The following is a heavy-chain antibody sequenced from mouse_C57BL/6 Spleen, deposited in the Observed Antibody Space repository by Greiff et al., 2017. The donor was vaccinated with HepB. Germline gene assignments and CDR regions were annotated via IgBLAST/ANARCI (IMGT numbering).Heavy chain of an antibody. D-gene: IGHD1-1*02. CDR3: ARGGKGFDY. V-gene: IGHV1-42*01. CDR2: INPSTGGT. Sequence: DVKLVESGPELVKPGASVKISCKASGYSFTGYYMNWVKQSPEKSLEWIGEINPSTGGTTYNQKFKAKATLTVDKSSSTAYMQLKSLTSEDSAVYYCARGGKGFDYWGQGTTLTVSS. J-gene: IGHJ2*01. CDR1: GYSFTGYY.